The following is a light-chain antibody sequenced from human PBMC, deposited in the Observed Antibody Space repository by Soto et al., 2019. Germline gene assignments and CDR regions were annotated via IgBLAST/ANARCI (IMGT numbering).Light chain of an antibody. CDR2: EVS. Sequence: SVLTQPASVSGSPGQSITISCPGTSSDVGGYNYVSWYQQHPGKAPKLMIYEVSNRPSGVSNRFSGSKSGNTASLTISGLQAEDEADYYCSSYTSSSTLPYVFGTGTKGHRP. CDR3: SSYTSSSTLPYV. V-gene: IGLV2-14*01. J-gene: IGLJ1*01. CDR1: SSDVGGYNY.